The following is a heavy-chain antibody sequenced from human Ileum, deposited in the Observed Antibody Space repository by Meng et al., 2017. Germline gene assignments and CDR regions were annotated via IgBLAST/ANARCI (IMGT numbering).Heavy chain of an antibody. D-gene: IGHD1-26*01. CDR3: AREWSGSYRHFDY. CDR2: IHHSGST. J-gene: IGHJ4*02. CDR1: GGSISTSDW. Sequence: VQLAEFGRSPVEPSGSLSPTCAVSGGSISTSDWWSWVRQPPGKGLEWIGEIHHSGSTNYNPYLKSRVTISVDKSKNQFSLKLNSVTAADTAVYYCAREWSGSYRHFDYWGQGTLVTVSS. V-gene: IGHV4-4*02.